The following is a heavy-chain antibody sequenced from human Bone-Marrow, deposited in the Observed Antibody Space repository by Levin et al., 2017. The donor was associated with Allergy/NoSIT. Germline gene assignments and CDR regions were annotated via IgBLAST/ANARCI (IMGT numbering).Heavy chain of an antibody. CDR1: GFTFSSYA. J-gene: IGHJ4*02. Sequence: PGGSLRLSCAASGFTFSSYAMSWVRQAPGKGLEWVSAISGSGGSTYYADSVKGRFTISRDNSKNTLYLQMNSLRAEDTAVYYCAKSTGGITGTTRGFDYWGQGTLVTVSS. CDR3: AKSTGGITGTTRGFDY. D-gene: IGHD1-7*01. CDR2: ISGSGGST. V-gene: IGHV3-23*01.